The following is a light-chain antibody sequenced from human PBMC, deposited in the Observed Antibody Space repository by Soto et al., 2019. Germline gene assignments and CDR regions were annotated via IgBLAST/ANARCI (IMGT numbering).Light chain of an antibody. V-gene: IGLV4-69*01. CDR1: SGHSSYA. CDR2: LNSDGSH. Sequence: QLVLTQSPSASASLGASVELTCTLSSGHSSYAIAWHQQQPERGPRFLMKLNSDGSHSKGDGIPDRFSGSSSGAERYLTISSLQSEDEADYYCQTWGTGIQVFGTGTKVTVL. CDR3: QTWGTGIQV. J-gene: IGLJ1*01.